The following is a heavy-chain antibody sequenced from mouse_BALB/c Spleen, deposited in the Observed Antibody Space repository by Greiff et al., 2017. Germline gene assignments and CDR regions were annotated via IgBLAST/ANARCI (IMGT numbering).Heavy chain of an antibody. CDR2: IWAGGST. D-gene: IGHD1-1*01. CDR3: ARESYYYGSSLYDFDY. Sequence: VQLVESGPGLVAPSQSLSITCTVSGFSLTSYGVHWVRQPPGKGLEWLGVIWAGGSTNYNSALMSRLSISKDNSKSQVFLKMNSLQTDDTAMYYCARESYYYGSSLYDFDYWGQGTTLTGSS. V-gene: IGHV2-9*02. CDR1: GFSLTSYG. J-gene: IGHJ2*01.